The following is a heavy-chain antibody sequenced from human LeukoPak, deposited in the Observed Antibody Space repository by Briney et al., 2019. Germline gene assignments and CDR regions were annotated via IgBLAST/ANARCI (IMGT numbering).Heavy chain of an antibody. V-gene: IGHV3-7*01. J-gene: IGHJ6*02. CDR1: GFTFSSYW. CDR3: ARDRDTGYYYGMDV. D-gene: IGHD3-10*01. CDR2: IKQDGSEK. Sequence: GGSLRLSCAASGFTFSSYWMSWVRQAPGKGLEWVANIKQDGSEKYYVDSVKGRFTISRDNAKDSVYLKMNSLRAEDTAVYYCARDRDTGYYYGMDVWGQGTTVTVSS.